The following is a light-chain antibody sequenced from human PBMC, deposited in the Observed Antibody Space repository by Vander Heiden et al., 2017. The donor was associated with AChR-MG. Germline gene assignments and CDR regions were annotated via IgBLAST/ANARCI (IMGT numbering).Light chain of an antibody. CDR2: GAS. Sequence: EVLMTQSPATLSVSPGERATLSCRVSQSSRSNLAWYQQKQGQTPRLLIYGASTRAPGIPARFSGSGSGTEFALTIRSLQSEDFAINYCQQYDNWVSVTFGHGTKLDI. CDR3: QQYDNWVSVT. CDR1: QSSRSN. V-gene: IGKV3-15*01. J-gene: IGKJ3*01.